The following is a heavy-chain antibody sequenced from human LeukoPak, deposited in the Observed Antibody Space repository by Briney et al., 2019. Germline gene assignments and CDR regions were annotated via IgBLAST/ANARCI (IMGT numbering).Heavy chain of an antibody. J-gene: IGHJ4*02. D-gene: IGHD5-24*01. CDR1: GYTFTSYD. CDR2: MNPNSGNT. V-gene: IGHV1-8*01. CDR3: ARGAEEMATISHYFDY. Sequence: ASVKLSCKASGYTFTSYDINWVRQATGQGLEWRGWMNPNSGNTGYAQKFQGRVTMTRNTSISTAYMELSSLRSEDTAVYYCARGAEEMATISHYFDYWGQGTLVTVSS.